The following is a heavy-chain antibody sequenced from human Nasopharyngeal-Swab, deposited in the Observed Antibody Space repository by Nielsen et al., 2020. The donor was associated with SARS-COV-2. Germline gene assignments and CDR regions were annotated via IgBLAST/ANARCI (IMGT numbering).Heavy chain of an antibody. Sequence: GASLKISCAASGFTFSSYSMNWVRQAPGKGLEWVSSISSSSSYIYYADSVKGRFTISRDNAKNSLYPQMNSLRAEDTAVYYCARHLPLRFLEWLFPDYFDYWGQGTLVTVSS. D-gene: IGHD3-3*01. CDR3: ARHLPLRFLEWLFPDYFDY. CDR1: GFTFSSYS. J-gene: IGHJ4*02. CDR2: ISSSSSYI. V-gene: IGHV3-21*01.